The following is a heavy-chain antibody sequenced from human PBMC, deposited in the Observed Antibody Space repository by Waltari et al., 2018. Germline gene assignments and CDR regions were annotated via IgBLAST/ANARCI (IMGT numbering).Heavy chain of an antibody. CDR2: IYYSGST. J-gene: IGHJ6*03. CDR3: ARVNTIFGGYMDV. CDR1: GGSIRSYY. V-gene: IGHV4-59*01. D-gene: IGHD3-3*01. Sequence: QVQLQESGPGLVKPSGTLSLTCTVSGGSIRSYYWSWLRQPPGKGLEWIGYIYYSGSTNYNPSLKSRVTISVDTSKNQFSLKLSSVTAADTAVYYCARVNTIFGGYMDVWGKGTTVTISS.